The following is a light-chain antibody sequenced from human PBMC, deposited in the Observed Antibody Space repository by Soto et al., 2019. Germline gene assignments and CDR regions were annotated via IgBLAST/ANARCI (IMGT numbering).Light chain of an antibody. Sequence: QSALNQAPSASGTPGQRVTISCSGSSSNIGRHAVYWYQQVPGSAPSLVMYKNNQRPSGVPDRFSGSKSGTSASLAISGLRSEDEADYYCAAMDDYRSGPVFGGGTKLTVL. CDR1: SSNIGRHA. V-gene: IGLV1-47*01. CDR3: AAMDDYRSGPV. CDR2: KNN. J-gene: IGLJ3*02.